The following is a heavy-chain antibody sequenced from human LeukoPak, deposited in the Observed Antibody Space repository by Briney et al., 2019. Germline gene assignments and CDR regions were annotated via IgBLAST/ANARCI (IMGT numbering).Heavy chain of an antibody. Sequence: SETPSLTCAVYGGSFSGYYWSWIRQPPGKGLEWIGEINHSGSTNYNPSLKSRVTISVDTSKNQFSLKLNSVTAADTAVYYCASNSSSGPVDYWGQGTLVTVSS. CDR3: ASNSSSGPVDY. CDR1: GGSFSGYY. D-gene: IGHD6-6*01. V-gene: IGHV4-34*01. J-gene: IGHJ4*02. CDR2: INHSGST.